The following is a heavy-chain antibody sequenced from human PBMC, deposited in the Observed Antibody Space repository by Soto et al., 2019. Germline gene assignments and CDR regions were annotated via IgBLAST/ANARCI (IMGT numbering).Heavy chain of an antibody. CDR2: ISTYNGDT. CDR3: ARIPATKYSYYYVMDV. J-gene: IGHJ6*02. Sequence: ASVPVSCKASGFSFSSYAIIWVRQAPGQGLEWMGWISTYNGDTKYAQKFQGRVTMTTDTSTSTAYMELRSLRSDDTAVYYCARIPATKYSYYYVMDVWGQGTTVTVSS. CDR1: GFSFSSYA. V-gene: IGHV1-18*01.